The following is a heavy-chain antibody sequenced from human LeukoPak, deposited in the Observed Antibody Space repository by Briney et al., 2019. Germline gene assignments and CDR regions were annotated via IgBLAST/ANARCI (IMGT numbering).Heavy chain of an antibody. J-gene: IGHJ3*02. Sequence: SENLSLTCAVYGGSFSGYYWSWIRQPPGKGLEWIGEINHSGSTNYNPSLKSRVTISVDTSKNHLSLILSSVIAADTAVYYCAPGGYIGYGHAFDIWGQGTMVTVSS. D-gene: IGHD5-12*01. V-gene: IGHV4-34*01. CDR1: GGSFSGYY. CDR3: APGGYIGYGHAFDI. CDR2: INHSGST.